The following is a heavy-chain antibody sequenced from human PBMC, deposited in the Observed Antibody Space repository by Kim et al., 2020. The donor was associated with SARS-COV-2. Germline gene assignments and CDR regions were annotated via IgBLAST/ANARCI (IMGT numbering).Heavy chain of an antibody. Sequence: DTLKRRFTISRDNTKNTMYLQMSSLRIEDTAVYYCAKDLCSTAPPFHFDYWGQRTLVTVSS. CDR3: AKDLCSTAPPFHFDY. V-gene: IGHV3-30*02. D-gene: IGHD2-2*01. J-gene: IGHJ4*02.